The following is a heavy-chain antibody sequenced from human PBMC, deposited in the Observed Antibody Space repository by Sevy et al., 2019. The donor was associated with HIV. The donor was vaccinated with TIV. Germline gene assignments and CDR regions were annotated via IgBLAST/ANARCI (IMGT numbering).Heavy chain of an antibody. V-gene: IGHV3-7*03. CDR1: GFTFSNYW. J-gene: IGHJ6*02. CDR2: IKRDGSEK. CDR3: ARDCSSTSCLWGMDV. D-gene: IGHD2-2*01. Sequence: GGSLRLSCAASGFTFSNYWMSWVRRAPGKGLEWVANIKRDGSEKDYVASVKGRFTISRDNAKNSLYLQMNSLRAEDTAVYYCARDCSSTSCLWGMDVWGQGTTVTVSS.